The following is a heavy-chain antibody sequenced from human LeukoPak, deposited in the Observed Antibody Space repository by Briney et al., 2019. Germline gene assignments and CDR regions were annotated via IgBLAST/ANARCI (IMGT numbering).Heavy chain of an antibody. D-gene: IGHD1-1*01. V-gene: IGHV3-30-3*01. Sequence: GRSLRLSCAASGFTFCRHYMHWVRQAPGKGLEWVSAISSDGINEDYADSVQGRFTISRDNSKNTRYLQMNSLRAEDTAVYYCATDNNNWANFDYWGRATQLSVSS. CDR1: GFTFCRHY. CDR3: ATDNNNWANFDY. J-gene: IGHJ4*02. CDR2: ISSDGINE.